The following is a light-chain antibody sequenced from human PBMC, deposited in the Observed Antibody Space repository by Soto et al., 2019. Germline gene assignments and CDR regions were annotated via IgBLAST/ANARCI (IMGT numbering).Light chain of an antibody. J-gene: IGKJ5*01. V-gene: IGKV3-20*01. Sequence: EILLTQSPCTLSLSPGERATLSCRASQSVSSSYLAWYQQKPGQAPRLLIYAASIRATDIPDRFSGSGSGTDFTLTISRLEPEDFAVFYCQQYGSSSITFGQGTRLEIK. CDR2: AAS. CDR3: QQYGSSSIT. CDR1: QSVSSSY.